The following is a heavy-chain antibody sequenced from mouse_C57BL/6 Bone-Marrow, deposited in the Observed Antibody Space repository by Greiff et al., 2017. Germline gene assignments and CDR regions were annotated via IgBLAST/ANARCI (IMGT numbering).Heavy chain of an antibody. D-gene: IGHD1-1*01. Sequence: VKLKESGPGLVAPSQSLSITCTVSGFSLTSYAISWVRQPPGKGLEWLGVIWPGGGTNYNSALKSTLRLSKDNSKSQVFLKMNSLQTDDTARYYCARFYYGSSWGFADRGQGTMVTVSA. CDR2: IWPGGGT. J-gene: IGHJ3*01. CDR3: ARFYYGSSWGFAD. CDR1: GFSLTSYA. V-gene: IGHV2-9-1*01.